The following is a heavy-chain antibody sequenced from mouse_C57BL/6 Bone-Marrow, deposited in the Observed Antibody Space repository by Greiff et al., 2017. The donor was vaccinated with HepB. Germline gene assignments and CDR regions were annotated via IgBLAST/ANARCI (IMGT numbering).Heavy chain of an antibody. CDR1: GYTFTSYW. V-gene: IGHV1-64*01. D-gene: IGHD3-3*01. J-gene: IGHJ1*03. CDR3: RDGTYFDV. CDR2: IHPNSGST. Sequence: VQLQQPGAELVKPGASVKLSCKASGYTFTSYWMHWVKQRPGQGLEWIGMIHPNSGSTNYNEKFKSKATLTVDKSSSPAYMQLSSLTSEDSAVYYCRDGTYFDVWGTGTTVTVSS.